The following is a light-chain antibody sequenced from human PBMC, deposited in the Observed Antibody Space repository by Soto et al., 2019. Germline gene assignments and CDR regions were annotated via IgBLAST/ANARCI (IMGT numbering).Light chain of an antibody. Sequence: ANQFTQSPSSLSASVGDRVTITCRASQAISSALAWYQQKPGKPPKLLIYDASTLQSGVPSRFSGTASGTDFTLTINSLQTEDFATYYCQQFNNWPVTFGPGTKVDIK. CDR1: QAISSA. J-gene: IGKJ3*01. V-gene: IGKV1D-13*01. CDR2: DAS. CDR3: QQFNNWPVT.